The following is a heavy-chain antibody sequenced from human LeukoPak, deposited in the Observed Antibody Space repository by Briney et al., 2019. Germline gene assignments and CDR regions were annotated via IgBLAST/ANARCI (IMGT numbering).Heavy chain of an antibody. J-gene: IGHJ2*01. CDR3: ARDQGYSSSWLNWYFDL. V-gene: IGHV4-34*01. CDR1: GASFSGYY. D-gene: IGHD6-13*01. Sequence: SETLSLTCAVYGASFSGYYWSWIRQPPGKGLEWIGEINHSGSTNYNPSLKSRVTMSVDTSKNQFSLRLSSVTAADTAVYYCARDQGYSSSWLNWYFDLWGRGTLVTVSS. CDR2: INHSGST.